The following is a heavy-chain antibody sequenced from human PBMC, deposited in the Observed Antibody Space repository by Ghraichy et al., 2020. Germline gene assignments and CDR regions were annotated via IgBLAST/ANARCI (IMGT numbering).Heavy chain of an antibody. Sequence: GESLNISCAASGFTFSSYAMSWVRQAPGKGLEWVSAISGSGGSTYYADSVKGRFTISRDNSKNTLYLQMNSLRAEDTAVYYCAKADSSWYFPFDYWGQGTLVTVSS. CDR1: GFTFSSYA. CDR2: ISGSGGST. CDR3: AKADSSWYFPFDY. V-gene: IGHV3-23*01. D-gene: IGHD6-13*01. J-gene: IGHJ4*02.